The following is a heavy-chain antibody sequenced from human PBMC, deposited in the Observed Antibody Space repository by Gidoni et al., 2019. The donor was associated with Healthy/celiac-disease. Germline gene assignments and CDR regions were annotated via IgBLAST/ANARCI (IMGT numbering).Heavy chain of an antibody. J-gene: IGHJ4*02. Sequence: QVQLVASGGGLVKPGGSLRLSCAASGFTFSDYYMSWIRQAPGKGLEWVSYISSSNSYTNYADSVKGRFTISRDNAKNSLYLQMNSLRAEDTAVYYCARARSGGRDGYIDYWGQGTLVTVSS. V-gene: IGHV3-11*05. CDR1: GFTFSDYY. CDR3: ARARSGGRDGYIDY. CDR2: ISSSNSYT. D-gene: IGHD2-15*01.